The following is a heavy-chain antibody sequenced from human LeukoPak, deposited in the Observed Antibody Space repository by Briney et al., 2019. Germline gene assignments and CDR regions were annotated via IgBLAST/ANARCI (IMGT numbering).Heavy chain of an antibody. Sequence: PGGSLRLSCAASGFTFSSYWMTWVRQAPGKGLEWVSFIYSGGSTYYADSVKGRFIISRDNSKNTLYLQMNSLRAEDTAVYYCARQIGGGWSFDYWGQGTLVTVS. CDR1: GFTFSSYW. CDR2: IYSGGST. CDR3: ARQIGGGWSFDY. V-gene: IGHV3-66*04. D-gene: IGHD6-19*01. J-gene: IGHJ4*02.